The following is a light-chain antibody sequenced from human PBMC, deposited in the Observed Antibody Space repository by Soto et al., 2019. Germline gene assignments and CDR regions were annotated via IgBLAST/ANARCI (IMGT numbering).Light chain of an antibody. Sequence: QSALTQPPSASGSPGQSVTISCTGTSSDVGGYSYVSWYQQHPGKAPKLMIYEVNKRPSGVPDRFSASKSGNTASLTVSGLQAEDEADYYCSSYAGSNNWVFGGGTKVTVL. V-gene: IGLV2-8*01. CDR2: EVN. CDR3: SSYAGSNNWV. J-gene: IGLJ3*02. CDR1: SSDVGGYSY.